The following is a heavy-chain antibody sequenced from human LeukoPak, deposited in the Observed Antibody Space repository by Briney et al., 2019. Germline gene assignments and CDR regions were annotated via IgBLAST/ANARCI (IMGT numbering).Heavy chain of an antibody. V-gene: IGHV3-30*18. CDR3: AKDDFGYGGLH. J-gene: IGHJ4*02. D-gene: IGHD4-23*01. CDR2: ISYDGSNK. Sequence: GGSLRLSCAASGFTFSSYGMHWVRQAPGKGLEWVAVISYDGSNKYYADSVKGRFTISRDNSKNTLYLQMNSLRAEDTAVYYCAKDDFGYGGLHWGQGTLVTVSS. CDR1: GFTFSSYG.